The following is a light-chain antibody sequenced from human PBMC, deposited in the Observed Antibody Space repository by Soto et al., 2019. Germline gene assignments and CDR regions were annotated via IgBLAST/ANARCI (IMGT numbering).Light chain of an antibody. V-gene: IGKV3-20*01. Sequence: EIVLTQSPGTLSLSPGERATLSCRASQSVSSSYLAWYQQKPGQAPRLLIYGASGRATGIPDRFSGSGSGTDFNLTISRLEPEDVAVYYCQQYGSSIFTFGPGTKVDIK. CDR3: QQYGSSIFT. CDR1: QSVSSSY. CDR2: GAS. J-gene: IGKJ3*01.